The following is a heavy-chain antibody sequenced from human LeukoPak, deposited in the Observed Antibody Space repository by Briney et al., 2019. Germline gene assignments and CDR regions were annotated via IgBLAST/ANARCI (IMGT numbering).Heavy chain of an antibody. Sequence: ASVKVSCKASGYTFTGYXXXXXXQAXXXXXXXXXXXXPTSGGTKYEQKFQGXVTMTXDTSISTAYMELRRLRSDDTDVYYCASAGAVNWGSATYYSDYWGQGTLVTVSS. CDR2: XXPTSGGT. CDR3: ASAGAVNWGSATYYSDY. V-gene: IGHV1-2*02. CDR1: GYTFTGYX. J-gene: IGHJ4*02. D-gene: IGHD7-27*01.